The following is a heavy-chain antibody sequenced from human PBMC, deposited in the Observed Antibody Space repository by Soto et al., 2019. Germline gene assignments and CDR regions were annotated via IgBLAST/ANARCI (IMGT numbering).Heavy chain of an antibody. Sequence: LTCTVSGGSISSAAYYWSWIRQHPGKGLEWIGYVSHSGSTYYNPSLKSRVIISVDTSKNQFSLSLTSVTAADTAVYYCAREYTYGSNFFDCWGQGALVTVSS. CDR1: GGSISSAAYY. J-gene: IGHJ4*02. CDR3: AREYTYGSNFFDC. V-gene: IGHV4-31*03. CDR2: VSHSGST. D-gene: IGHD5-18*01.